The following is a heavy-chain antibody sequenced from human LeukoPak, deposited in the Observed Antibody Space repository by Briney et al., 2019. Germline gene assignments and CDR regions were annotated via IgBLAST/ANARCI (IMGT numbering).Heavy chain of an antibody. V-gene: IGHV3-23*01. CDR3: ARDYDSSGYFVY. Sequence: PGGSLRLSCVASGFTFNNYAMTWVRQAPGKGLEWVSAISGSGYSTYYADSVKGRFTISRDNSKNTLYLQMNSLRAEDTAVYYCARDYDSSGYFVYWGQGTLVTVSS. CDR1: GFTFNNYA. D-gene: IGHD3-22*01. J-gene: IGHJ4*02. CDR2: ISGSGYST.